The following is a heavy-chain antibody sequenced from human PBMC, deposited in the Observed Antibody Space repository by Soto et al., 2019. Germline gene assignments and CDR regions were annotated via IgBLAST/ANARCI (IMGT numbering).Heavy chain of an antibody. J-gene: IGHJ4*02. CDR1: GGSISTYY. D-gene: IGHD3-3*01. CDR3: ARDGSRYDFWSGPYYFDY. Sequence: SETLSLTCTVSGGSISTYYWSWIRQPPGKGLEWIGYIYYNGNTNYNPSLKSRVTISVDTSKNQFSLRLRSVGAADTAVYYCARDGSRYDFWSGPYYFDYWGQGTLVTVSS. V-gene: IGHV4-59*01. CDR2: IYYNGNT.